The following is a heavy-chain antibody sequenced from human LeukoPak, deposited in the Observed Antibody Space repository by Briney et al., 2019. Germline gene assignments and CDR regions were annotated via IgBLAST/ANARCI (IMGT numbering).Heavy chain of an antibody. CDR1: GFTFDDYA. Sequence: GGSLRLSCAASGFTFDDYAMHWVRQAPGKGLEWVSGISWNSGSIGYADSVKGRFTISRDTAKNSLYLQMNSLRAEDTALYYCARAVAGTPNAFDIWGQGTMVTVSS. V-gene: IGHV3-9*01. J-gene: IGHJ3*02. CDR3: ARAVAGTPNAFDI. CDR2: ISWNSGSI. D-gene: IGHD6-19*01.